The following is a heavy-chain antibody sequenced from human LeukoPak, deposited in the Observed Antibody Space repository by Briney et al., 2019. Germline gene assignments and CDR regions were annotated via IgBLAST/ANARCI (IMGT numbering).Heavy chain of an antibody. CDR1: GFTFSSYA. J-gene: IGHJ4*02. CDR2: ISGSGGST. Sequence: PGGSLRLSCAASGFTFSSYAMSWVRRAPGKGLEWFSAISGSGGSTSYADSVKGRFTISRDNSKNTLYLPMNSLRAEDTAVYYCAKTVPNNRITMVRGAPHPPDSWGQGTLVTVSS. V-gene: IGHV3-23*01. CDR3: AKTVPNNRITMVRGAPHPPDS. D-gene: IGHD3-10*01.